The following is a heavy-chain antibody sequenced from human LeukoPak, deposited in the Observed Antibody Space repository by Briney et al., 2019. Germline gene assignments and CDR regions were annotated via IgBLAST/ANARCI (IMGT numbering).Heavy chain of an antibody. J-gene: IGHJ4*02. V-gene: IGHV1-69*01. CDR2: IIPIFGTA. D-gene: IGHD3-3*01. CDR3: ARDXXXXXVXXXXVY. CDR1: GGTFSSYA. Sequence: SVKVSCKASGGTFSSYAISWVRQAPGQGLEWMGGIIPIFGTANYAQKFQGRVTITADESTSTAHMELSSLRSEDTGVYYCARDXXXXXVXXXXVYRGQGTLVTVSS.